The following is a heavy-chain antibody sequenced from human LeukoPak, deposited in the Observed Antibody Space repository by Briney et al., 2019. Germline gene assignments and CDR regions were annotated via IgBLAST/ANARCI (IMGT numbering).Heavy chain of an antibody. V-gene: IGHV4-59*01. CDR1: GGAIRSYY. Sequence: SETLSLTCTVTGGAIRSYYWSWIRQTPGKGLEWIAYIHYSESTSYNPSLKSRITISLDTSKNQFSLTLTSVTAADTAVYYCARGGCSSTSCLFDYWGQGTLVTVSS. J-gene: IGHJ4*02. CDR3: ARGGCSSTSCLFDY. CDR2: IHYSEST. D-gene: IGHD2-2*01.